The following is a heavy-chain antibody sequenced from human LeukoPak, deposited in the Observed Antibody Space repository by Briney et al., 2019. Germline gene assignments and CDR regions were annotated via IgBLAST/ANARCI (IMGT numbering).Heavy chain of an antibody. J-gene: IGHJ3*02. V-gene: IGHV3-15*01. D-gene: IGHD3-22*01. CDR1: GFTFSNAW. CDR2: IRSRIDGGTT. CDR3: TTEDSSGYYYGDAFDI. Sequence: GGSLRLSCATSGFTFSNAWMSWVRQAPGKGLEWVGRIRSRIDGGTTDYTAPVKGRFTISRDDSKNTLHLQMNSLKTEDTAVYYCTTEDSSGYYYGDAFDIWGQGTMVTVSS.